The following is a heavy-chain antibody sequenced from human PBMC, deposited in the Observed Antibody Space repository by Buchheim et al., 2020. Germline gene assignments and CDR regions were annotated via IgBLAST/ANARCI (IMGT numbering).Heavy chain of an antibody. D-gene: IGHD3-3*01. J-gene: IGHJ6*02. Sequence: QVQLQESGPGLVKPLQTLSLKCSVSGGSITGGTYYWTWIRQPAGEGLEWLGRIYRSGTTQYSPSLGSRVSISVDASKNPFSLNLDSVTAADTAIYYCAREVSLFGVPKGMDVWGQGTT. CDR2: IYRSGTT. V-gene: IGHV4-61*02. CDR1: GGSITGGTYY. CDR3: AREVSLFGVPKGMDV.